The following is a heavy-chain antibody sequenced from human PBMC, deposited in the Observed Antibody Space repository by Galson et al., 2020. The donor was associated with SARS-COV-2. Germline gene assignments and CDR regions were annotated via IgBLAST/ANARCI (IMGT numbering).Heavy chain of an antibody. CDR1: GYTFTSYD. D-gene: IGHD5-18*01. CDR3: ARVHHDHGYSYGYLNYYYGMDV. Sequence: ASVKVSCKASGYTFTSYDINWVRQATGQGLEWMGWMNPNSGNTGYAQKFQGRVTMTRNTSISTAYMELSSLRSEDTAVYYCARVHHDHGYSYGYLNYYYGMDVWGQGTTVTVSS. V-gene: IGHV1-8*01. CDR2: MNPNSGNT. J-gene: IGHJ6*02.